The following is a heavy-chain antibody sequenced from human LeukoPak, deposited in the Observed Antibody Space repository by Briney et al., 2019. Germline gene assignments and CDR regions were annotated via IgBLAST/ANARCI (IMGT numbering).Heavy chain of an antibody. CDR1: GFTFSSYA. CDR3: ARGYEDIVVVVAASGGYDY. V-gene: IGHV3-64*01. J-gene: IGHJ4*02. CDR2: ISSNGGST. D-gene: IGHD2-15*01. Sequence: GGSLRLSCAASGFTFSSYAMHWVRQAPGKGLEYVSAISSNGGSTYYANSVKGRFTISRDNSKNTLYLQMGSLRAEDMAGYYCARGYEDIVVVVAASGGYDYWGQGTLVTVSS.